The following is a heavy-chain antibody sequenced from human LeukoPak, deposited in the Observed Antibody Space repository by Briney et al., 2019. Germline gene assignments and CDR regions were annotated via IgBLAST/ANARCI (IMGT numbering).Heavy chain of an antibody. J-gene: IGHJ5*02. CDR2: ISSSSSYI. CDR1: GFTFSSYS. D-gene: IGHD3-10*01. CDR3: ARDFYRSPSYSLGKYYMGFDP. V-gene: IGHV3-21*04. Sequence: PGGSLRLSGAASGFTFSSYSMNWVRQAPGKGLEWVSSISSSSSYIYYADSVKGRFTISRDNSKNTLYLQMNSLRAEDTATYYCARDFYRSPSYSLGKYYMGFDPWGQGTLVIVSS.